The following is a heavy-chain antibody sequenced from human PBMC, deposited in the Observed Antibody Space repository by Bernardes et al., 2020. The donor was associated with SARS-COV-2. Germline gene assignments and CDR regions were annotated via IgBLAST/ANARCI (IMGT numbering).Heavy chain of an antibody. CDR1: GFTFSSYA. J-gene: IGHJ4*02. CDR3: AKNFARWFFGVVIIGELDY. CDR2: ISGSGGST. D-gene: IGHD3-3*01. V-gene: IGHV3-23*01. Sequence: SLRLSFAASGFTFSSYAMSWVRQAPGKGLEWVSAISGSGGSTYYADSVKGRFTISRDNSKNTLYLQMNSLRAEDTAVYYCAKNFARWFFGVVIIGELDYWGQGTLVTVSS.